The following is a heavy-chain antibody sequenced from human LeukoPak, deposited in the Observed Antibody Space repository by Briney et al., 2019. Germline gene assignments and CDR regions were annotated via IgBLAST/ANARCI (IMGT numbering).Heavy chain of an antibody. CDR1: GFTFSTYA. Sequence: GGSLRLSCAASGFTFSTYAVHWVRQAPGKGLEWVAVISYDGSSKYYADSVKGRFTISRDNSKNTLYLQMNSLRPEDTAVYYCAKDIVVVSGYGMDVWGQGTPVTVSS. CDR3: AKDIVVVSGYGMDV. V-gene: IGHV3-30*18. J-gene: IGHJ6*02. D-gene: IGHD2-15*01. CDR2: ISYDGSSK.